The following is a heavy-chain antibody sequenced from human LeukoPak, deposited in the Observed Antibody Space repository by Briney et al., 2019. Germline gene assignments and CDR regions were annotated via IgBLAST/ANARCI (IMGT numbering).Heavy chain of an antibody. CDR1: GFTFSSYG. D-gene: IGHD4-17*01. Sequence: GGTLRLSCAASGFTFSSYGMSWVRQAPGKGLEWVSVIYSGGSTYYADSVKGRFTISRDNSKNTLYLQMNSLRAEDTAVYYCASSVPPDCGDFRWGQGTLVTVSS. CDR2: IYSGGST. CDR3: ASSVPPDCGDFR. V-gene: IGHV3-53*01. J-gene: IGHJ4*02.